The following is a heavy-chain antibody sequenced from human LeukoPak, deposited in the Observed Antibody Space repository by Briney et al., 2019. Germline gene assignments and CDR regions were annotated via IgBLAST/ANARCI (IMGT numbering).Heavy chain of an antibody. Sequence: SETLSLTCTVSSGSISSYYWSWIRQPPGKGLEWIGYIYYSGSTNYNPSLKSRVTISVDTSKNQFSLKLSSVTAADTAVYYCARGSLRDGYNVDYWGQGTLVTVSS. V-gene: IGHV4-59*08. CDR3: ARGSLRDGYNVDY. CDR1: SGSISSYY. J-gene: IGHJ4*02. D-gene: IGHD5-24*01. CDR2: IYYSGST.